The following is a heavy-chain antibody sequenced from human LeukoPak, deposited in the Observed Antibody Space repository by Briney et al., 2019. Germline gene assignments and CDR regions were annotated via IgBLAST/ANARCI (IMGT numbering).Heavy chain of an antibody. Sequence: ASVKVYCKASGYTFTGYYIHWVRQAPGQGLEWMGWINPNRGGTNYAQKFQGRVTMTRDTSISTAYMELSSLRSDDTAVYYCARNPNDSRGYYYGNYFDYWGQGTLVTVSS. CDR2: INPNRGGT. J-gene: IGHJ4*02. V-gene: IGHV1-2*02. CDR3: ARNPNDSRGYYYGNYFDY. D-gene: IGHD3-22*01. CDR1: GYTFTGYY.